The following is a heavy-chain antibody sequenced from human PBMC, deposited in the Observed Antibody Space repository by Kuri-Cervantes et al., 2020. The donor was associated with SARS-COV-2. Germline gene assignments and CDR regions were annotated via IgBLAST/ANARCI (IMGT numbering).Heavy chain of an antibody. Sequence: GGSLRLSCAASGFIFNDYCMGWIRQAPGKGLEWVSYISSSGNNMYYADSVKGRFTISRDDAKNSLHLQMNSLRAEDTAVYYCAREGYYDSSGNYAATGMDVWGKGTTVTVSS. J-gene: IGHJ6*03. CDR1: GFIFNDYC. V-gene: IGHV3-11*04. CDR3: AREGYYDSSGNYAATGMDV. CDR2: ISSSGNNM. D-gene: IGHD3-22*01.